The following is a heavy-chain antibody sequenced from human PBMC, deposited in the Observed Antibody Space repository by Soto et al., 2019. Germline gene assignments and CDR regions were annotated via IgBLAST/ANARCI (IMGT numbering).Heavy chain of an antibody. CDR3: ARGQEGVVATH. J-gene: IGHJ4*02. CDR2: VKDGGHT. CDR1: GGSLSGYY. D-gene: IGHD5-12*01. V-gene: IGHV4-34*01. Sequence: QVQXQQWGAGLLKPSETLSLNCAVTGGSLSGYYWSWIRQPPGKGLEWIGEVKDGGHTNYSPSLRGRVTISSDTSNNQFSLRLNSVTAADTGVYYCARGQEGVVATHWDQGSLVTVSS.